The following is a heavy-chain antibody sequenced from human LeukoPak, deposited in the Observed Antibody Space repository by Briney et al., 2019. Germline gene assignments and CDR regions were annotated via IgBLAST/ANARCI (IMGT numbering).Heavy chain of an antibody. CDR2: ISYDGTNK. D-gene: IGHD3-3*01. J-gene: IGHJ1*01. V-gene: IGHV3-30-3*01. CDR1: GFTFRNYA. Sequence: PGGSLRLSCAASGFTFRNYAMHWVRRAPGKGLEWVAIISYDGTNKYYADSVKGRITISRDNSKNTLYLQMNSLRAEDTAVYYCAKVRFLEWLLSLGLGYFQHWGQGTLVTVSS. CDR3: AKVRFLEWLLSLGLGYFQH.